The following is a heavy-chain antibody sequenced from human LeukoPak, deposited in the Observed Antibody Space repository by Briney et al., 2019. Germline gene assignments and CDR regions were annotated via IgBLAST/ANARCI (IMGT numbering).Heavy chain of an antibody. CDR1: GGSISSYY. CDR3: AREGLNDYVWGSYRWGFDY. J-gene: IGHJ4*02. V-gene: IGHV4-59*01. CDR2: IYYSGST. D-gene: IGHD3-16*02. Sequence: SETLSLTCTVSGGSISSYYWSWIRQPPGKGLEWIGYIYYSGSTNYNPSLKSRVTISVDTSKNQFSLKLSSVTAADTAVYYCAREGLNDYVWGSYRWGFDYWGQGTLVTVSS.